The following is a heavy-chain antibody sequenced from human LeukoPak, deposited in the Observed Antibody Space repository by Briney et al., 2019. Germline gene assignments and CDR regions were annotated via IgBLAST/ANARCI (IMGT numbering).Heavy chain of an antibody. CDR3: ARADYDSSGPGY. V-gene: IGHV3-66*02. Sequence: PGGSLRLSCAASGFTVSSNYMSWVRQAPGKGLEWASVIYSGGSTYYADSVKGRFTISRDNSKNTLYLQMNSLRAEDTAVYYCARADYDSSGPGYWGQGTLVTVSS. D-gene: IGHD3-22*01. CDR2: IYSGGST. CDR1: GFTVSSNY. J-gene: IGHJ4*02.